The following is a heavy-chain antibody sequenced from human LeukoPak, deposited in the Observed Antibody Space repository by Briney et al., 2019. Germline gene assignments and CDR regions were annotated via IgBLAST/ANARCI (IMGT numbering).Heavy chain of an antibody. J-gene: IGHJ4*02. D-gene: IGHD5-18*01. V-gene: IGHV3-23*01. CDR3: AKEPGYSSYDY. Sequence: PGGSLRLSCAASGFIFSSYTMSWVRQAPGKGLGWVSAISGSGGNIYYADSVKGRFAISRDDSKNTLYLQMSSLRVEDTAVYYCAKEPGYSSYDYWGQGTLVTVSS. CDR1: GFIFSSYT. CDR2: ISGSGGNI.